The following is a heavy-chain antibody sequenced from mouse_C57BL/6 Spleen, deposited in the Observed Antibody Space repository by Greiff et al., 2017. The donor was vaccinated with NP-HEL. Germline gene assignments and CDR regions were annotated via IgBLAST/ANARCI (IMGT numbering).Heavy chain of an antibody. CDR2: IHPNSGST. D-gene: IGHD2-2*01. V-gene: IGHV1-64*01. Sequence: VQLQQPGAELVKPGASVKLSCKASGYTFTSYWMHWVKQRPGQGLEWIGMIHPNSGSTNYNEKFKSKATLTVDKSSSTAYMQLSSLTSEDSAVYYCLSTMVTTRAMDYWGQGTSVTVSS. CDR3: LSTMVTTRAMDY. J-gene: IGHJ4*01. CDR1: GYTFTSYW.